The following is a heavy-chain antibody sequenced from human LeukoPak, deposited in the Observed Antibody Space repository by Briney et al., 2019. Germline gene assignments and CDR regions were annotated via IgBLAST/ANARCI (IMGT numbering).Heavy chain of an antibody. Sequence: SETLSLTCTISGGSISSGGYYWSWIRQPPEKGLEWIGYIYYSGSTDYNPSLKSRVTISVDTSKNQFSLKLSSVTAADTAVYYCARRRITMVRVLKYYGMDVWGQGTTVTVSS. V-gene: IGHV4-61*08. D-gene: IGHD3-10*01. CDR2: IYYSGST. J-gene: IGHJ6*02. CDR3: ARRRITMVRVLKYYGMDV. CDR1: GGSISSGGYY.